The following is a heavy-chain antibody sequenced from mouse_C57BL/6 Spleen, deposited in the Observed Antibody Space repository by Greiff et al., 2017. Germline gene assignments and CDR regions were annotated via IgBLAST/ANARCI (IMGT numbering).Heavy chain of an antibody. D-gene: IGHD2-3*01. J-gene: IGHJ2*01. CDR2: FYPGSGSI. CDR3: ARHDYDGYYVPYYFDY. CDR1: GYTFTEYT. Sequence: VQLQQSGAELVKPGASVKLSCKASGYTFTEYTIHWVKQRSGQGLEWIGWFYPGSGSIKYNEKFKDKATLTADKSSSTVYMELSSLTSEDSAVYFCARHDYDGYYVPYYFDYWGQGTTLTVSS. V-gene: IGHV1-62-2*01.